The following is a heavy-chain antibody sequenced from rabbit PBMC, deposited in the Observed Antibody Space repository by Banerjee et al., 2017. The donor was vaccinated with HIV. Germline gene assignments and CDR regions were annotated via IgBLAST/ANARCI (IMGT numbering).Heavy chain of an antibody. D-gene: IGHD1-1*01. Sequence: QSLEESGGDLVKPGASLTLTCTASGFTLSSYWMWWVRQAPGKGPEWIACINTITGDTVYATWAKGRFTISKTPSTTVTLQMTSLTAADTATYFCARRGYSSGDYALWGPGTLVTVS. CDR2: INTITGDT. V-gene: IGHV1S40*01. CDR3: ARRGYSSGDYAL. J-gene: IGHJ4*01. CDR1: GFTLSSYW.